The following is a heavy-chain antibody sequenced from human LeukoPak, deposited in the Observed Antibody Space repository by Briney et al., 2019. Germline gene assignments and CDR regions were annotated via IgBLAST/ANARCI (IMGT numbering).Heavy chain of an antibody. V-gene: IGHV4-59*08. CDR1: GGSISSYY. D-gene: IGHD6-19*01. Sequence: SETLSLTCTVSGGSISSYYWSWIRQPPEKGLEWIGYIYYSGSTNYNPSLKSRVTISVDTSKNQFSLKLSSVTAADTAVYYCARHRYSSGWYDYWGQGTLVTVSS. CDR2: IYYSGST. J-gene: IGHJ4*02. CDR3: ARHRYSSGWYDY.